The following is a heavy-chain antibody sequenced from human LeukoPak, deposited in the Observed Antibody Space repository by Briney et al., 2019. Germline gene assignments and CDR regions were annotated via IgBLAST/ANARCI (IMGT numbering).Heavy chain of an antibody. CDR2: IYHSGST. CDR1: GYSISSGYY. Sequence: SETLSLTCTVSGYSISSGYYWGWIRQPPGKGLEWIGSIYHSGSTYYNPSLKSRVTISVDTSKNQFSLKLSSVTAADTAVYYCARGVYDFWSGYSNYYFDYWGQGTLVTVSS. D-gene: IGHD3-3*01. CDR3: ARGVYDFWSGYSNYYFDY. V-gene: IGHV4-38-2*02. J-gene: IGHJ4*02.